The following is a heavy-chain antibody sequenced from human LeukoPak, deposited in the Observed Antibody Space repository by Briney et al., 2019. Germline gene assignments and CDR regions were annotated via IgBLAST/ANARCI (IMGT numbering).Heavy chain of an antibody. Sequence: GGSLRLSCAASGFTFSDYYMSWIRQAPGKGLEWVSYISSSGSTIYYADSVKGRFTISRDNSKNTLYLQMNSLRAEDTAVYYCARELIVPAADNYYYYMDVWGKGTTVTVSS. CDR3: ARELIVPAADNYYYYMDV. CDR1: GFTFSDYY. D-gene: IGHD2-2*01. V-gene: IGHV3-11*01. J-gene: IGHJ6*03. CDR2: ISSSGSTI.